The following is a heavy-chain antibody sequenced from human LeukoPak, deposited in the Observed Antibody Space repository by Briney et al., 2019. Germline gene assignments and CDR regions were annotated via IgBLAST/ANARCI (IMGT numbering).Heavy chain of an antibody. V-gene: IGHV1-18*01. CDR3: ARDPSTGDWGYYYYYMDV. J-gene: IGHJ6*03. CDR1: GYTFTSYA. D-gene: IGHD7-27*01. Sequence: ASVKVSCKASGYTFTSYAISWVRQAPGQGLEWMGWVSAYNGNTNYAQKVQGRVTMTTDTSTSTAYMELRSLRSDDTAVYYCARDPSTGDWGYYYYYMDVWGKGTTVTVSS. CDR2: VSAYNGNT.